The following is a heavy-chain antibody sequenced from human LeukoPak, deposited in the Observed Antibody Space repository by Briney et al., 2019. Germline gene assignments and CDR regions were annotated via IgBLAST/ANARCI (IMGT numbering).Heavy chain of an antibody. CDR3: ARHVITFGGVIVPRRYFDY. Sequence: SETLSLTCSVSGGSISSYYWSWIRQPPGKGLEWVGYASYSGSTNYNPSLKSRVTISVDTSKNQFSLKLSSVTAADTAVYYCARHVITFGGVIVPRRYFDYWGQGTLVTVSS. J-gene: IGHJ4*02. V-gene: IGHV4-59*08. CDR1: GGSISSYY. D-gene: IGHD3-16*02. CDR2: ASYSGST.